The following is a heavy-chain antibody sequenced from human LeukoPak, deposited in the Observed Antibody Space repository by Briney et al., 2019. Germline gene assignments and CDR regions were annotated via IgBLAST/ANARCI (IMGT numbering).Heavy chain of an antibody. CDR3: ARAIAVAGTFRGG. J-gene: IGHJ4*02. Sequence: PGGSLRLSCAASGFTFSSYAMHWVRQAPGKGLEWVAVISYDGSNKYYADSVKGRFTISRDNSKNTLYLQMNSLRAEDTAVYYCARAIAVAGTFRGGWGQGTLVTVSS. CDR1: GFTFSSYA. D-gene: IGHD6-19*01. V-gene: IGHV3-30-3*01. CDR2: ISYDGSNK.